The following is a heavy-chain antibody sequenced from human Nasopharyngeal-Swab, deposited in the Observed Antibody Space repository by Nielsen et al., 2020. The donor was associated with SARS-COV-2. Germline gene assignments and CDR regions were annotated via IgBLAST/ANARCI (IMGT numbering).Heavy chain of an antibody. CDR3: ARGGGSYLHFDY. CDR1: GFTFSSYS. CDR2: ISSSSSYI. J-gene: IGHJ4*02. Sequence: GESLKISCAASGFTFSSYSMNWVRQAPGKGLEWVSSISSSSSYIYYADSVKGRFTISRDNAKNPLYLQMNSLRAEDTAVYYCARGGGSYLHFDYWGQGTLVTVSS. D-gene: IGHD1-26*01. V-gene: IGHV3-21*01.